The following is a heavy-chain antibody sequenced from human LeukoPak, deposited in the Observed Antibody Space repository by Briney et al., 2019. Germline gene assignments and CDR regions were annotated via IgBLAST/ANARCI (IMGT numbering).Heavy chain of an antibody. V-gene: IGHV3-64*01. CDR3: ARVTAGATTSNYYYYHMDV. CDR2: ITSNGGLT. Sequence: PGGSLRLSCAGSGFAFSSYSIQWVRQAPGTGLESVSAITSNGGLTYYANSVRGRFTISRDNSKNTLYLQMGSLRAEDMAVYYHARVTAGATTSNYYYYHMDVWGQGTTVTVSS. D-gene: IGHD1-26*01. CDR1: GFAFSSYS. J-gene: IGHJ6*02.